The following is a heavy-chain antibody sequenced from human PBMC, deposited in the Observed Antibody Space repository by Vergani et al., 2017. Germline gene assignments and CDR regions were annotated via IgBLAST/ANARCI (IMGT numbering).Heavy chain of an antibody. CDR1: GFTFDDYA. J-gene: IGHJ4*02. Sequence: EVQLVESGGGLVHPGRYLRLSCAASGFTFDDYAIHWVRQAPGKGLEWVPGISWNSGSIGYADSVKGRFTISRDNAKNSLYLQMNSLRAEDTALYYCAKGDSSGYYITQYFDYWGQGTLVTVSS. D-gene: IGHD3-22*01. V-gene: IGHV3-9*01. CDR2: ISWNSGSI. CDR3: AKGDSSGYYITQYFDY.